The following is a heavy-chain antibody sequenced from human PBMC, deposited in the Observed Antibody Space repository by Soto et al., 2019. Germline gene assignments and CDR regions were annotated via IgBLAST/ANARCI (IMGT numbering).Heavy chain of an antibody. D-gene: IGHD3-3*01. CDR1: GGSISSYY. V-gene: IGHV4-4*07. CDR3: AGELKFGDYYYYGMDV. J-gene: IGHJ6*02. Sequence: PSETLSLTCTVSGGSISSYYWSWIRQPAGKGLEWIGRIYTSGSTNYNPSLKSRVTMSVDTSKNQFSLKLSSVTAADTAVYYCAGELKFGDYYYYGMDVWGQGTTVTVSS. CDR2: IYTSGST.